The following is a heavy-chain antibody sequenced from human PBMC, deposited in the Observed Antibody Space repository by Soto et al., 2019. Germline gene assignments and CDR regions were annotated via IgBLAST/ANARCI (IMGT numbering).Heavy chain of an antibody. CDR1: GGSISSSSYY. CDR3: ARLGIVLMVYAIPSDY. J-gene: IGHJ4*02. V-gene: IGHV4-39*01. D-gene: IGHD2-8*01. CDR2: IYYSGST. Sequence: QLQLQESGPGLVKPSETLSLTCTVSGGSISSSSYYWGWIRQPPGKGLEWIGSIYYSGSTYYNPSLKSRVTISVDTSKNQCSLKLSSVTAADTAVYYCARLGIVLMVYAIPSDYWGQGTLVTVSS.